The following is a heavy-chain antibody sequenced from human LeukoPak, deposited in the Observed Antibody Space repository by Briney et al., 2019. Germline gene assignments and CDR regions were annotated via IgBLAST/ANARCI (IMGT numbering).Heavy chain of an antibody. V-gene: IGHV3-66*01. D-gene: IGHD3-10*01. Sequence: GGSLRLSCAASEFSVGSNYMTWVRQAPGKGLEWVSLIYSGGSTYYADSVKGRFTISRDNSKYTLYLQMNSLSDEDTAVYYCVRDWFLALDYWGQGTLVTVSS. CDR2: IYSGGST. J-gene: IGHJ4*02. CDR3: VRDWFLALDY. CDR1: EFSVGSNY.